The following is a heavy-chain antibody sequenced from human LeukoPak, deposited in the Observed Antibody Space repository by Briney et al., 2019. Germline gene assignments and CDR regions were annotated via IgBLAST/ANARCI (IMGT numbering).Heavy chain of an antibody. D-gene: IGHD4-17*01. V-gene: IGHV3-23*01. CDR3: ASRSDFDY. J-gene: IGHJ4*02. Sequence: PGGSLRLSCAASGVTLSSYAMSWARQAPGKGLEWVSAISGSGGSTYYADSVKGRFTISRDNSKNTLYLQMNSLRAEDTAVYYCASRSDFDYWGQGTLVTVSS. CDR1: GVTLSSYA. CDR2: ISGSGGST.